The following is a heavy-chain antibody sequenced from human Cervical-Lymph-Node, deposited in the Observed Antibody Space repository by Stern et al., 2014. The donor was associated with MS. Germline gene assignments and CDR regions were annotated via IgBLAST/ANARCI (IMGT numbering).Heavy chain of an antibody. D-gene: IGHD6-13*01. CDR2: ISGSGGST. CDR1: GFTFSSYA. V-gene: IGHV3-23*01. Sequence: EVQLLESGGGLVQPGGSLRLSCAVSGFTFSSYAVGWVRQAPGKGLEWVSGISGSGGSTYYADSVKGRFTIPRDNSKNTLYLQMNSLRAEDTAVYYCAKATSVAAAGTWFDYWGQGTLVTVSS. J-gene: IGHJ4*02. CDR3: AKATSVAAAGTWFDY.